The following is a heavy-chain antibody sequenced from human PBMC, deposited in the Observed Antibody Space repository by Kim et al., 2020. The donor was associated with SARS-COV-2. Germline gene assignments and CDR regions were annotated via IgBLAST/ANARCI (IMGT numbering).Heavy chain of an antibody. CDR2: INHSGST. V-gene: IGHV4-34*01. CDR1: GGSFSGYY. J-gene: IGHJ4*02. Sequence: SETLSLTCAVYGGSFSGYYWSWIRQPPGKGLEWIGEINHSGSTNYNPSLKSRVTISVDTSKNQFSLKLSSVTAADTAVYYCARSQPAAGRGVFDYWAREPWSPSPQ. CDR3: ARSQPAAGRGVFDY. D-gene: IGHD6-13*01.